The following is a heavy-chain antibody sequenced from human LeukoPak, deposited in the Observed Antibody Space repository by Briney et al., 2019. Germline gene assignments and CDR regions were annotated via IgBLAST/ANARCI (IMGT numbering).Heavy chain of an antibody. CDR2: VSSSSSYI. D-gene: IGHD4-17*01. V-gene: IGHV3-21*04. CDR1: GFTFSSYS. CDR3: AREPTTVTTAFDY. Sequence: PGGSLRLSCAASGFTFSSYSMNWVRQAPGKGLEWVSSVSSSSSYIYYADSVKGRFTISRDNAKNSLYLQMNSLRAEDTAVYYCAREPTTVTTAFDYWGQGTLVTVSS. J-gene: IGHJ4*02.